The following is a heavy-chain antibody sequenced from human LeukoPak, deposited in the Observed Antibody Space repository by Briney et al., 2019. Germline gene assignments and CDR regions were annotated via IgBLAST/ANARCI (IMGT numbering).Heavy chain of an antibody. CDR1: GFTFSSYW. CDR2: MKQDGSEK. V-gene: IGHV3-7*03. D-gene: IGHD6-19*01. CDR3: AKGRQQWLVRLVDY. Sequence: GGSLRLSCAASGFTFSSYWMSWVRQAPGKGLEWVANMKQDGSEKYYVDSVKGRFTISRGNSKNTLYLQMNSLRAEDTAVCYCAKGRQQWLVRLVDYWGQGTLVTVSS. J-gene: IGHJ4*02.